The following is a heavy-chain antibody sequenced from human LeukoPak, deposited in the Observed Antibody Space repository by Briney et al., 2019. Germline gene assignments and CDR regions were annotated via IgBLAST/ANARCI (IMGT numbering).Heavy chain of an antibody. Sequence: PGGSLRLSCATSGFTFSPYPMHWVRQAPGKGLEWVAVIAYDGGNIFYAPSVRGRFTISRDNSRGTLFLRMNSLKVEDTALYYCVRDPSARFYFDYWGQGTLVTVSS. J-gene: IGHJ4*02. CDR3: VRDPSARFYFDY. CDR2: IAYDGGNI. D-gene: IGHD6-6*01. CDR1: GFTFSPYP. V-gene: IGHV3-30*03.